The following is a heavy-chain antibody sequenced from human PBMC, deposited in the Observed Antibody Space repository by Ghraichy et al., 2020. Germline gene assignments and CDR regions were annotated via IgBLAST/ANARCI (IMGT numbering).Heavy chain of an antibody. Sequence: LSLTCAASGFTFSSYAMSWVRQAPGKGLEWVSAISGSGGSTYYADSVKGRFTISRDNSKNTLYLQMNSLRAEDTAVYYCAKVSSGTVTTVIQPRAPFDYWGQGTLVTVSS. D-gene: IGHD4-17*01. CDR1: GFTFSSYA. CDR3: AKVSSGTVTTVIQPRAPFDY. CDR2: ISGSGGST. V-gene: IGHV3-23*01. J-gene: IGHJ4*02.